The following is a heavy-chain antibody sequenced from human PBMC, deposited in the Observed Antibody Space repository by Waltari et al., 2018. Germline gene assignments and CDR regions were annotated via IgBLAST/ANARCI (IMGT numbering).Heavy chain of an antibody. V-gene: IGHV3-23*01. CDR2: ISGSGGST. CDR3: AKETGYLGPFDI. J-gene: IGHJ3*02. CDR1: GFTFSSYA. Sequence: EVQLLESGGGLVQPGGSLRLSCAASGFTFSSYAMSWVRPAPGKGLEWVSGISGSGGSTYYADYVKGRFTISRDNSKNTLYLQMNSLRAEDTAVYYCAKETGYLGPFDIWGQGTMVTVSS. D-gene: IGHD3-16*02.